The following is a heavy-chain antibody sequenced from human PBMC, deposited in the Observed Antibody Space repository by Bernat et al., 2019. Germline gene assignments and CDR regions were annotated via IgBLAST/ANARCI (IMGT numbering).Heavy chain of an antibody. V-gene: IGHV3-53*01. CDR2: IYSGGST. CDR3: ARDLVGGSSDYFDY. CDR1: GFTVSSNY. D-gene: IGHD2-2*01. Sequence: EVQLVESGGGLIQPGGSLRLSCAASGFTVSSNYMNWVRQAPGKGLEWVSVIYSGGSTYYADSVKGRFTISRDNSKNTLYLQMNSLRAEDTAVYYCARDLVGGSSDYFDYWGQGTLVTVSS. J-gene: IGHJ4*02.